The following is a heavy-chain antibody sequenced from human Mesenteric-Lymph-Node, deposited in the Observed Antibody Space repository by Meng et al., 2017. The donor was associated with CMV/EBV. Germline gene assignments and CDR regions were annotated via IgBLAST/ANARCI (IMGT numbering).Heavy chain of an antibody. Sequence: CSVSGASISSSSYYWGWIRQSPGRGLEWIGKIYYSGSTYDNPSLKSRVTMSVDTSKNQFSLKVSPVTAADTAMYFCASNHYSSSYFDNWGQGTLVTVSS. J-gene: IGHJ4*02. CDR2: IYYSGST. CDR1: GASISSSSYY. D-gene: IGHD6-13*01. V-gene: IGHV4-39*01. CDR3: ASNHYSSSYFDN.